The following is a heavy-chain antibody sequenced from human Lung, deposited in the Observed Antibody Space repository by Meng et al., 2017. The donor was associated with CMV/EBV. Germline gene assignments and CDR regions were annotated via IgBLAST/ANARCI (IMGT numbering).Heavy chain of an antibody. Sequence: KVSXKGSGYSFTSYWIGWVRQMPGKGLEWMGIIYPDDSETIYSPSFQGRVTISADKSLSTAYLQWSSLKASDTAMYYCARSGGQDTAMIPSDYWGLGTLVTVSS. D-gene: IGHD5-18*01. CDR2: IYPDDSET. J-gene: IGHJ4*02. V-gene: IGHV5-51*01. CDR1: GYSFTSYW. CDR3: ARSGGQDTAMIPSDY.